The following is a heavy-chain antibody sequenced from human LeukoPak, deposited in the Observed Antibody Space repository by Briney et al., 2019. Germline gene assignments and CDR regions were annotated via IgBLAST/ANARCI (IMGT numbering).Heavy chain of an antibody. Sequence: ASVKVSCKASGYTFTGYYMHWVRQAPGQGLEWMGWINPNSGGTNYAQKFQGRVTMTRDMSTSTVYMELSSLRSEDTAVYYCARRPRITLVRGGQWHYYMDVWGKGTTVTISS. V-gene: IGHV1-2*02. CDR1: GYTFTGYY. J-gene: IGHJ6*03. D-gene: IGHD3-10*01. CDR3: ARRPRITLVRGGQWHYYMDV. CDR2: INPNSGGT.